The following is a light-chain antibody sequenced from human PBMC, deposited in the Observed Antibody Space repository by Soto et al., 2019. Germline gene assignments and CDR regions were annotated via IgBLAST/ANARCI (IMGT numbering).Light chain of an antibody. J-gene: IGKJ4*01. CDR2: AAS. V-gene: IGKV1-39*01. CDR3: QQSYSTLLT. Sequence: DIQMTQSPSSLSASVGDRVTITCRAGQSISSYLNWYQQKPGKAPKLLIYAASSLQSGVPSRFSGSGSGTDFTLTISSLQPEDFATCYCQQSYSTLLTFGGGTKVDIK. CDR1: QSISSY.